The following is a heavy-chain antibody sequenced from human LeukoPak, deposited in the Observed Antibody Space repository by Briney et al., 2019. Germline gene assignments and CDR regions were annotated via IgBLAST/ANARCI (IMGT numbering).Heavy chain of an antibody. V-gene: IGHV3-21*01. CDR1: GFTFSSYS. CDR3: AKGYGWEASYYYYYMDV. Sequence: SGGSLRLSCAVSGFTFSSYSMNWVRQAPGKGLEWVSSISRSSSYIYYADSVKGRFTISRDNAKNSLYLQMNSLRAEDTAVYYCAKGYGWEASYYYYYMDVWGKGTTVTISS. CDR2: ISRSSSYI. D-gene: IGHD1-26*01. J-gene: IGHJ6*03.